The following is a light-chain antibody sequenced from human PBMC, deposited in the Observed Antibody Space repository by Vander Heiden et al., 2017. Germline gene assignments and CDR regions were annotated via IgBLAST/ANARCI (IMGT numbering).Light chain of an antibody. CDR3: TAWNNRLSGVV. J-gene: IGLJ3*02. CDR2: GVN. CDR1: SSNIGGNY. V-gene: IGLV1-47*01. Sequence: QSVVTQPPSASGTPGQRVTLSCSGSSSNIGGNYVFWYQQHPGKAPKLLIYGVNQRPSGVPDRFSGSRSGTSASLVISGLRAEDEADYYCTAWNNRLSGVVFGGGTKLTVL.